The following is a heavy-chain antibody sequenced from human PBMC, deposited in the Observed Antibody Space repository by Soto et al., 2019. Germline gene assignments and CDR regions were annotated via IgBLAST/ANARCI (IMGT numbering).Heavy chain of an antibody. J-gene: IGHJ4*02. Sequence: QVQLVESGGGLVKPGGSLRLSYAASGFTFSDFYMSWIRQAPGKGLEWISYISSGSTNIFYADSVKGRFTVSRDNAKNSVYLQMDSLRAEDTAVYYCARDRNAAGSDYWGQGTLVTVSS. D-gene: IGHD1-1*01. CDR2: ISSGSTNI. CDR1: GFTFSDFY. CDR3: ARDRNAAGSDY. V-gene: IGHV3-11*01.